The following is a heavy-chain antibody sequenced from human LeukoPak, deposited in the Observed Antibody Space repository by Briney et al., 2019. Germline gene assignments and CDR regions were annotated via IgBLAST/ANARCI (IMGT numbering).Heavy chain of an antibody. J-gene: IGHJ4*02. Sequence: ASVKVSCKASGYTFSSYYMHWVRQAPGQGLEWMGWINTNTGNPTYAQGFTGRFVFSLDTSVSTAYLQISSLKAEDTAVYYCARESYSSSFPYFDYWGQGTLVTVSS. CDR2: INTNTGNP. CDR3: ARESYSSSFPYFDY. V-gene: IGHV7-4-1*02. D-gene: IGHD6-6*01. CDR1: GYTFSSYY.